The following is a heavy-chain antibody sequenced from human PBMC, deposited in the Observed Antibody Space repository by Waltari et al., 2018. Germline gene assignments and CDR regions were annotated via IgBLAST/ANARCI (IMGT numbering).Heavy chain of an antibody. Sequence: QVQLVESGGGVVQTGRSLRLSCAASGFTFSSYAMHWVRQAPGKGLEWVAVISYDGSNKYYANSVKGRFTISRDNSKNTLYLQMNSLRAEDTAVYYCARTYYLWGQGTLVTVSS. D-gene: IGHD3-10*01. CDR3: ARTYYL. CDR1: GFTFSSYA. CDR2: ISYDGSNK. V-gene: IGHV3-30-3*01. J-gene: IGHJ5*02.